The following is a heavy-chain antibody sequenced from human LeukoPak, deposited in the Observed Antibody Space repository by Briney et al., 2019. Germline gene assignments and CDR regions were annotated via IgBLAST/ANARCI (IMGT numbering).Heavy chain of an antibody. V-gene: IGHV4-39*01. CDR3: ARPGSGWYYFDY. CDR2: IYYSGST. Sequence: SETLSLTCTVSGGSISSGSYYWGWIRQPPGKGREWIGTIYYSGSTYYNPSLKSRVPISVDTSKNQFSLRLSSVTAADTAMYYCARPGSGWYYFDYWGQGTLVTVSS. D-gene: IGHD6-19*01. CDR1: GGSISSGSYY. J-gene: IGHJ4*02.